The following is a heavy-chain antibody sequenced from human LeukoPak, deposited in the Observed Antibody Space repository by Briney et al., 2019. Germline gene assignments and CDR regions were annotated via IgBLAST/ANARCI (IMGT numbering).Heavy chain of an antibody. J-gene: IGHJ6*02. CDR2: INPNSGGT. CDR1: GYTFTGYF. D-gene: IGHD2-8*02. CDR3: AREVLAKNYGMDV. Sequence: GASVKVSCKASGYTFTGYFMHWVRQAPGQGLEWMGWINPNSGGTNYAQKFQGRVTMTRDTPISTAYMELSSLRSDDTAVYYCAREVLAKNYGMDVWGQGTTVTVSS. V-gene: IGHV1-2*02.